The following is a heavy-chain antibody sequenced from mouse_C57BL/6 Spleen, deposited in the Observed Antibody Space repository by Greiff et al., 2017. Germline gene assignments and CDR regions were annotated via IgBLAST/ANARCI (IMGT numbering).Heavy chain of an antibody. CDR1: GYAFTNYL. J-gene: IGHJ2*01. CDR2: INPGSGGT. D-gene: IGHD2-5*01. V-gene: IGHV1-54*01. CDR3: ARSGSIVTTRYFDY. Sequence: VQLQQSGAELVRPGTSVKVSCKASGYAFTNYLIEWAKQRPGQGLEWIGVINPGSGGTNYNEKFKGKATLTADKSSSTAYMQLSSLTSEDSAVYFCARSGSIVTTRYFDYWGQGTTLTVSS.